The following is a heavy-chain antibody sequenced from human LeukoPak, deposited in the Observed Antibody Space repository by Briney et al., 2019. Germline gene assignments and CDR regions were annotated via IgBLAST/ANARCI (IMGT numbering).Heavy chain of an antibody. CDR3: ARLGYCSGGSCENAFDI. CDR1: GGSFSGYY. Sequence: SETLSLTCAVYGGSFSGYYWSWIRQPPGKGLEWIGEINHRGSTNYNPSLKSRVTISVDTSKNQFSLKLRSVTAADTAVYYCARLGYCSGGSCENAFDIWGQGTMVTVSS. J-gene: IGHJ3*02. D-gene: IGHD2-15*01. CDR2: INHRGST. V-gene: IGHV4-34*01.